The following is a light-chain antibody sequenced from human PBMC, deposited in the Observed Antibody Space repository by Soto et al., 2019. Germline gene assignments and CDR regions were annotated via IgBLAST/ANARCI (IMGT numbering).Light chain of an antibody. Sequence: DIQMTQSPSSVSASVGDRVTITCRASQDISSWLAWCQQKPGKAPKLLIYAASSLQSGVPSRFIGSGSGTDFTLTISSLQPEDFATYYCQQANSFPFTVGGGTKVEIK. J-gene: IGKJ4*01. CDR1: QDISSW. CDR3: QQANSFPFT. V-gene: IGKV1D-12*01. CDR2: AAS.